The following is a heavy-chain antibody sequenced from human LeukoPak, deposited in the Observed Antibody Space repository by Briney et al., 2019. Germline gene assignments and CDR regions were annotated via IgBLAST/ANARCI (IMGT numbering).Heavy chain of an antibody. D-gene: IGHD1-26*01. CDR1: GGSISSGDYY. J-gene: IGHJ4*02. CDR2: IYYSGST. CDR3: ARDSVVGATGY. V-gene: IGHV4-30-4*01. Sequence: SQTLSLTCTVSGGSISSGDYYWSCIRQPPGKGLEWTGYIYYSGSTYYNPSLKSRVTISVDTSKNQFSLKLSSVTAADTAVYCCARDSVVGATGYWGQGTLVTVSS.